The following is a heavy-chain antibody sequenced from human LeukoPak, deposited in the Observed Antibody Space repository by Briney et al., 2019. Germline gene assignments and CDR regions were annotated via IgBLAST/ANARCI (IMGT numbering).Heavy chain of an antibody. Sequence: PGGSLRLSCAASGFTFSSYSMNWVRQAPGKGLEWVSSISSSSSYIYYADSVKGRFTISRDNAKNSLYLQMNSVRAEDTAVYYCARDFRSPGIAVSGTLDYWGQGTLVTVSS. J-gene: IGHJ4*02. D-gene: IGHD6-19*01. CDR3: ARDFRSPGIAVSGTLDY. CDR2: ISSSSSYI. CDR1: GFTFSSYS. V-gene: IGHV3-21*01.